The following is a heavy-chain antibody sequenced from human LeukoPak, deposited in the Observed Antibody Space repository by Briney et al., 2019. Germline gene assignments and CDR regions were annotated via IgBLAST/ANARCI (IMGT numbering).Heavy chain of an antibody. D-gene: IGHD3-10*01. CDR3: TTDLGLTMIRGVIVH. CDR2: IKSKGDGETT. V-gene: IGHV3-15*01. CDR1: GFTSTNAW. J-gene: IGHJ4*02. Sequence: GGSLRLSFAASGFTSTNAWMSWVRQAPGKGLEWVGRIKSKGDGETTDYGAPVKGRFFMSRDDSKATVYLQMYSLETEDTGVYYCTTDLGLTMIRGVIVHWGQGTLVTVSS.